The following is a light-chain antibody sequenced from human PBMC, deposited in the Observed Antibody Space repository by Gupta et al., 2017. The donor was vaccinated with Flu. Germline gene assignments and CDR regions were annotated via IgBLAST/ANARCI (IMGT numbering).Light chain of an antibody. CDR2: GAS. Sequence: IVLTQSPGTLSLSPGERATLSCRARQNVSSSYLAWYQQKPGQPPRLLIFGASSRANGVPDRFSGSGSGTEFTLTISRREPEDFAVDYCQHEGSSPGTFGQGTKVEIK. J-gene: IGKJ2*01. CDR3: QHEGSSPGT. V-gene: IGKV3-20*01. CDR1: QNVSSSY.